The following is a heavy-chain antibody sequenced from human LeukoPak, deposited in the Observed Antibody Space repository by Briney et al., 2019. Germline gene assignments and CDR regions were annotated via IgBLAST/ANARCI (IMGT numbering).Heavy chain of an antibody. D-gene: IGHD2-21*02. V-gene: IGHV3-74*01. Sequence: PGGSLRLSCAASGFTFSNYYMHWVRRAPGKGLVWVSRINTDEGSTDYADSVKGRFTISRDNAKNTLYLQMNSLRAEDTAVYYCTRDAGTAGAERLDYWGQGTLVTVSS. CDR2: INTDEGST. CDR1: GFTFSNYY. CDR3: TRDAGTAGAERLDY. J-gene: IGHJ4*02.